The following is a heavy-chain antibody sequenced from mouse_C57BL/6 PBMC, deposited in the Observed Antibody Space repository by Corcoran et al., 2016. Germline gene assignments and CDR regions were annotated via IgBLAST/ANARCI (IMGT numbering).Heavy chain of an antibody. V-gene: IGHV3-6*01. CDR3: ARDHYGSSLFDY. Sequence: DVQLQESGPGLVKPSQSLSLTCSVTGYSITSGYYWNWIRQFPGNKLEWVGYISYDGSNNYNPSLKNRISITRDTSKNQFFLKLNSVTTEYTATYYCARDHYGSSLFDYGGQGTTLTVSS. CDR1: GYSITSGYY. J-gene: IGHJ2*01. D-gene: IGHD1-1*01. CDR2: ISYDGSN.